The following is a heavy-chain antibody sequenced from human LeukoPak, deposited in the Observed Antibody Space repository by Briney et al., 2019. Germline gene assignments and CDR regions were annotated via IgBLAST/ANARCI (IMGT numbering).Heavy chain of an antibody. V-gene: IGHV3-21*01. J-gene: IGHJ4*02. CDR1: GFTFSSYS. CDR2: ISSSSSYI. CDR3: ARVVLTAVAANSFDF. D-gene: IGHD6-19*01. Sequence: GGPLRLSCAASGFTFSSYSMNWVRQAPGKGLEWVSSISSSSSYIYYADSVKGRFTISRDNAKNSLYLQMNSLRAEDTAVYYCARVVLTAVAANSFDFWGQGTLVTVSS.